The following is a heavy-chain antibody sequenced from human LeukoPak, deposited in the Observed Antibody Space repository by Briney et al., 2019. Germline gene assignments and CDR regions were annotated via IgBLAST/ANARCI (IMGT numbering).Heavy chain of an antibody. J-gene: IGHJ5*02. CDR1: GYTFTGYY. CDR2: INPNSGGT. Sequence: PRASVKVSCKASGYTFTGYYMHWVRQAPGQGLEWMGWINPNSGGTNYAQKFQGRVTMTRDTSISTAYMELSRLRSDDTAVYYCARARPGIAAREPRPNWFDPWGQGTLVTVSS. V-gene: IGHV1-2*02. D-gene: IGHD6-25*01. CDR3: ARARPGIAAREPRPNWFDP.